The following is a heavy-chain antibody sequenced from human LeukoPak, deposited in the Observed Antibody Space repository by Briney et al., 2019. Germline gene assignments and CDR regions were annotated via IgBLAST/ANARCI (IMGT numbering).Heavy chain of an antibody. D-gene: IGHD3-16*01. Sequence: ASVTVSCKASGYTFTGYYMHWVRQAPGQGLEWMGWINPNSGDTKYSQKFQGRVTMTRDTSISTAYMELSRLRSDDTAVYYCATQRGSYLWGADFDYWGQGTLVTVSS. CDR3: ATQRGSYLWGADFDY. CDR2: INPNSGDT. CDR1: GYTFTGYY. J-gene: IGHJ4*02. V-gene: IGHV1-2*02.